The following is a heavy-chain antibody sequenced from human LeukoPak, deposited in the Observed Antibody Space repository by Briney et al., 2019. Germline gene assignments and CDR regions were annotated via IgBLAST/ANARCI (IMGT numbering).Heavy chain of an antibody. J-gene: IGHJ3*02. CDR3: AKSNGYGLVDI. Sequence: SETLSLTCTVSGGSISSYYWSWIRQPPGKGLEWIGYIYYSGSTNYNPSLKSRVTISLDTSRNQFSLKLTSVTAADTAVYYCAKSNGYGLVDIWGQGTMVTASS. CDR1: GGSISSYY. CDR2: IYYSGST. D-gene: IGHD3-10*01. V-gene: IGHV4-59*12.